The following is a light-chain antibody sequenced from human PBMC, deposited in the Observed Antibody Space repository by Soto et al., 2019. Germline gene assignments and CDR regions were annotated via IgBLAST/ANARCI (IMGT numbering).Light chain of an antibody. CDR2: EGS. CDR3: CSYAGSTYYV. Sequence: QSALTQPASVSGSPGQSITISCTGTSNDVGSYNLVSWYQHHPGKAPKLMIFEGSKRPSGVSNRFSGSKSGNTASLTISGLQAEDEADFYCCSYAGSTYYVFGTGTKVTVL. J-gene: IGLJ1*01. V-gene: IGLV2-23*01. CDR1: SNDVGSYNL.